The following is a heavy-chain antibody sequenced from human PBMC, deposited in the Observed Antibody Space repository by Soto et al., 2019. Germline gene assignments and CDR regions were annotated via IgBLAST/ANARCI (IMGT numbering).Heavy chain of an antibody. J-gene: IGHJ4*02. D-gene: IGHD3-16*01. CDR1: GYTFTSYA. CDR2: INAGNGNT. CDR3: ARDQGYIWGSHFDY. V-gene: IGHV1-3*01. Sequence: QVQLVQSGAEVKKPGASVKVSCKASGYTFTSYAMHWVRQAPGQRLEWMGWINAGNGNTKYSQKFQGRVTITRDTPASTAYMELSSLRSEDTAVYYCARDQGYIWGSHFDYWGQGTLVT.